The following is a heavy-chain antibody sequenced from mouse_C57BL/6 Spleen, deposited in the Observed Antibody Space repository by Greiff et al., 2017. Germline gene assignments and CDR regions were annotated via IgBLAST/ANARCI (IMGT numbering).Heavy chain of an antibody. Sequence: EVQLVESVAELVRPGASVKLSCTASGFNIKNTYMHWVKQRPEQGLEWIGRIDPANGNTKYAPKFPGKATITADTSSNTAYLQLSSLTSEDTTIYYCARSGGMVTKSAWFAYWGQGTLVTVSA. V-gene: IGHV14-3*01. CDR3: ARSGGMVTKSAWFAY. CDR2: IDPANGNT. J-gene: IGHJ3*01. CDR1: GFNIKNTY. D-gene: IGHD2-2*01.